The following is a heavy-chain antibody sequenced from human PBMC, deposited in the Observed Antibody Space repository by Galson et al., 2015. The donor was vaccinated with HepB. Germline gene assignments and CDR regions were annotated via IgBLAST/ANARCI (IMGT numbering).Heavy chain of an antibody. CDR3: ARDLKGGGPQEAIGH. CDR2: IIYSGSKK. CDR1: GFTFSSYG. D-gene: IGHD2-15*01. Sequence: SLRLSCAASGFTFSSYGMHWVRQAPGKGLEWVSVIIYSGSKKYYSDSVRGRFTISRDNSKNTLYLQMNSLRPEDTAIYFCARDLKGGGPQEAIGHWGQGALVTVSS. J-gene: IGHJ4*02. V-gene: IGHV3-30-3*01.